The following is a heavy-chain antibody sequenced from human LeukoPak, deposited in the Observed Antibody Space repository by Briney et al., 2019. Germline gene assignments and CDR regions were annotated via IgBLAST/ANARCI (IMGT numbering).Heavy chain of an antibody. V-gene: IGHV4-34*01. J-gene: IGHJ4*02. Sequence: SETLSLTCAVYGGSFSGYYWSWIRQPPGKGLEWIGEINHSGSTNYNPSLKSRVTISVDTSKNQFSLKLSSVTAADTAVYYCARGMKQWLAQYYFDYWGQGTLVTVSS. D-gene: IGHD6-19*01. CDR1: GGSFSGYY. CDR3: ARGMKQWLAQYYFDY. CDR2: INHSGST.